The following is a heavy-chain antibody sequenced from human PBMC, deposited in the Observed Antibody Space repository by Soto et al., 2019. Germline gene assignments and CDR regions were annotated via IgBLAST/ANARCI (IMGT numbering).Heavy chain of an antibody. CDR2: IWNDGDT. J-gene: IGHJ4*02. D-gene: IGHD4-17*01. CDR1: GFAVSSNH. V-gene: IGHV3-53*01. CDR3: AGYGGNSV. Sequence: GGSLRLSCAVSGFAVSSNHVTWVRQATGKGLQWVSAIWNDGDTYYADSVKGRFTISRDNSKNTVFLQMNSLRAEDTALYYCAGYGGNSVWGQGALVTVSS.